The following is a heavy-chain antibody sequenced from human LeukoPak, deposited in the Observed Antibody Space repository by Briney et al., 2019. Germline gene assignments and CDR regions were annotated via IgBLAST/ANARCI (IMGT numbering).Heavy chain of an antibody. J-gene: IGHJ4*02. CDR1: GGTFRSYA. D-gene: IGHD5-18*01. CDR2: IIPIFGTA. Sequence: XVKVSCKASGGTFRSYAISWVRQAPGXGLEWMGGIIPIFGTANYAQKFQGRVTITADESTSTAYMELSSLRSEDTAVYYCARDQGYRYGYGDFDYWGQGTLVTVSS. CDR3: ARDQGYRYGYGDFDY. V-gene: IGHV1-69*13.